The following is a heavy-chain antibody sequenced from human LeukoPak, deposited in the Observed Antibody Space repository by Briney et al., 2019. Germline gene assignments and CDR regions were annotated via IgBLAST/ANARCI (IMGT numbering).Heavy chain of an antibody. J-gene: IGHJ3*02. Sequence: PGGSLRLSCAASGFTFSSYSMNWVRQAPGKGLEWVSSISSSSSYIYYADSVKGRFTISRDNAKNSLYLQMNGLRAEDTAVYYCARGDSGYYDAFDIWGQGTMVTVSS. CDR3: ARGDSGYYDAFDI. CDR1: GFTFSSYS. D-gene: IGHD3-22*01. CDR2: ISSSSSYI. V-gene: IGHV3-21*01.